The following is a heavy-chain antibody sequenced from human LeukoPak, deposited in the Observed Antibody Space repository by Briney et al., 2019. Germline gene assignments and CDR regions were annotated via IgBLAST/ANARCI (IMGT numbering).Heavy chain of an antibody. J-gene: IGHJ4*02. CDR3: ARGPASSGYYTFDF. CDR2: IYISGST. CDR1: GASISSFY. V-gene: IGHV4-4*07. D-gene: IGHD3-22*01. Sequence: KPSETLSLTCTVSGASISSFYWSWIRQPAGKGLEWIGRIYISGSTNYNPSLKSRVTMSLDTSKNQFSLKLTSVTAADTAVYYCARGPASSGYYTFDFWGQGTLVTVSS.